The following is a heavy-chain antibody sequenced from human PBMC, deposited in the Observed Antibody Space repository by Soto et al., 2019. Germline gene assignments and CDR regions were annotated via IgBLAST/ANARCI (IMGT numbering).Heavy chain of an antibody. CDR1: GFTFSSYG. D-gene: IGHD2-21*02. V-gene: IGHV3-30*18. CDR3: AKDSRIVAVTAPYAY. Sequence: QVQLVESGGGVVQPGRSLRLSCAASGFTFSSYGMHWVRQAPGKGLEWVAVISYDGSNKYYADSVKGRFTISRDNSKNTLYLQMNSLRAEDTAVYYCAKDSRIVAVTAPYAYWGQGTLVTVSS. J-gene: IGHJ4*02. CDR2: ISYDGSNK.